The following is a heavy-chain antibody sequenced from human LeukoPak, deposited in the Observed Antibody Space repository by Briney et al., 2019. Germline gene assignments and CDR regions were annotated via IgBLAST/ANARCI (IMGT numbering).Heavy chain of an antibody. CDR3: ARASAYGDYEGGCEPDY. J-gene: IGHJ4*02. CDR2: ISSSSSYI. Sequence: GGSLRLSCAASGFTFTSYSMNWVRQAPGKGLEWVSSISSSSSYIYYADSVKGRFTISRDNAKNSLYLQMNSLRAEDTAVFYCARASAYGDYEGGCEPDYWGQGTLVTVSS. D-gene: IGHD4-17*01. V-gene: IGHV3-21*06. CDR1: GFTFTSYS.